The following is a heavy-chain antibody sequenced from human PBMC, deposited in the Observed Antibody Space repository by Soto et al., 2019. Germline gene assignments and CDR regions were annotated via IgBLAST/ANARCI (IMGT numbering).Heavy chain of an antibody. J-gene: IGHJ4*02. CDR2: IYDRGGT. Sequence: QLQLQELGPGLVKPSETLSLTCTVSGGSIGSSSYYWGWIRQPPGKGLEWMGSIYDRGGTYSNPSLKSRLPTSLDTSKNQFSLKLTSVTAAEPAVYYCARHGYTSGRTYFDYWGQGTLVTVSS. CDR3: ARHGYTSGRTYFDY. V-gene: IGHV4-39*01. D-gene: IGHD6-19*01. CDR1: GGSIGSSSYY.